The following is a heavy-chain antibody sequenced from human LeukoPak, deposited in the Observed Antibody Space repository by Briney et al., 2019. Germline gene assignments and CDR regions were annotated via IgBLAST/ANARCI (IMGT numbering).Heavy chain of an antibody. Sequence: GASVKVSCKASGYTFTSYDINWVRQATGQGLEWMGWMNPNSGNTGYAQKFQGRVTMTEDTSTDTAYMELSSLRSEDTAVYYCARGRQLPRDYWGQGTLVTVSS. CDR3: ARGRQLPRDY. V-gene: IGHV1-8*01. J-gene: IGHJ4*02. CDR2: MNPNSGNT. CDR1: GYTFTSYD. D-gene: IGHD3-10*01.